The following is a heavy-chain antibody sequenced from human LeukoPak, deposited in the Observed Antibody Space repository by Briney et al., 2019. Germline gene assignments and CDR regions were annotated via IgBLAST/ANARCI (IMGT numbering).Heavy chain of an antibody. CDR3: ATGTVTSRTWYFDL. CDR2: ISYDGSNK. D-gene: IGHD4-17*01. J-gene: IGHJ2*01. CDR1: GFTFSSYA. Sequence: GRSLTLSCAASGFTFSSYAMHWVRQAPGKGLEWVAVISYDGSNKFYADSVKGRFTFSRDNSKNTLYLQMNSLRAEETAVYYCATGTVTSRTWYFDLWGRGTLVTVSS. V-gene: IGHV3-30*04.